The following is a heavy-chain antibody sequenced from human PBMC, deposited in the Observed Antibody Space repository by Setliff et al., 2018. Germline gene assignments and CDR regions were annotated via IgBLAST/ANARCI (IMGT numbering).Heavy chain of an antibody. J-gene: IGHJ4*02. CDR2: MNTNTGNP. D-gene: IGHD2-8*02. Sequence: ASVKVSCKASGYTFSTYGIAWVRQAPGQGLEWMGWMNTNTGNPTYAQDFTGRFVFFVDTSVSTAYLQISSLKAEDTAEYYCSSQMGTSETYPKWGQGTPVTVSS. CDR3: SSQMGTSETYPK. V-gene: IGHV7-4-1*02. CDR1: GYTFSTYG.